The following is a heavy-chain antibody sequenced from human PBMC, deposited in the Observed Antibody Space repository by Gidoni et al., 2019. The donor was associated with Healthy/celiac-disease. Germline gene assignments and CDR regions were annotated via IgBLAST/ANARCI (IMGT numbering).Heavy chain of an antibody. V-gene: IGHV1-24*01. Sequence: ASVKVSCKVSGYPLTELSMHWVRQTPGKGLEWMEGFDPEDGETINAKKFQGRVTMTEETSTDTAYMELSSMRSEDTAVYYCATAEREPNYDILTGYYTPGWFDPWGQGTLVTVSS. CDR3: ATAEREPNYDILTGYYTPGWFDP. J-gene: IGHJ5*02. CDR2: FDPEDGET. CDR1: GYPLTELS. D-gene: IGHD3-9*01.